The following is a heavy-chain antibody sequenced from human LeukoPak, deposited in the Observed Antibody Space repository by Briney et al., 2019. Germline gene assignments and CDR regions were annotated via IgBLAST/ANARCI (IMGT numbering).Heavy chain of an antibody. V-gene: IGHV3-15*01. CDR3: TIEEDSSGWSEYFQH. Sequence: GGSLRLSCAASGFTFSNAWMSWVRQAPGKGLEWVGRIKSKTDGGTTDYAAPVKGRFTISRDDSKNTLYPQMNSLKTEDTAVYYCTIEEDSSGWSEYFQHWGQGTLVTVSS. CDR2: IKSKTDGGTT. CDR1: GFTFSNAW. D-gene: IGHD6-19*01. J-gene: IGHJ1*01.